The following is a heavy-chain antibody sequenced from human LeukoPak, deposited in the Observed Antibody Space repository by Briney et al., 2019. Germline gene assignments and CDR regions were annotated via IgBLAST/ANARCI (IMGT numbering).Heavy chain of an antibody. CDR3: ARDYCRTTSWLAT. CDR2: IWPDGSNK. D-gene: IGHD2-2*01. CDR1: GFTSNSSG. V-gene: IGHV3-33*01. Sequence: GGSLRLSCAASGFTSNSSGMFWVRQVPGKGLEWVAFIWPDGSNKLYGDSVKGRFTISRDNSKNTVYLQMNSLRAEDTAVYYCARDYCRTTSWLATWGQGTLVTVSS. J-gene: IGHJ5*02.